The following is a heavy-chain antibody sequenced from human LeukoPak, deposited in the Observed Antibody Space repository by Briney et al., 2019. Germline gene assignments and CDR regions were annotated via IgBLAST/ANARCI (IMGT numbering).Heavy chain of an antibody. CDR1: GGSFSGYY. CDR3: AREGYSGSYYGY. Sequence: PSETLSLTCAVYGGSFSGYYWSWIRQPPGKGLEWIGEINHSGSTNYNPSLKSRVTISVDTSKNQFSLKLSSVTAADTAVYYCAREGYSGSYYGYWGQGTLVTVSS. CDR2: INHSGST. V-gene: IGHV4-34*01. D-gene: IGHD1-26*01. J-gene: IGHJ4*02.